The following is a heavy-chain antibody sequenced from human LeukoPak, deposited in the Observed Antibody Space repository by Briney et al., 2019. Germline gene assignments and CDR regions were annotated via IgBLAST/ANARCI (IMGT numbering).Heavy chain of an antibody. D-gene: IGHD6-13*01. V-gene: IGHV4-61*01. CDR1: GGSVSSGSYY. CDR2: IHYSGST. Sequence: PSETLSPTCTVSGGSVSSGSYYWSWIRQPPGRGLEWIGYIHYSGSTNYNPSLKSRVTISVDTSKNQFSLKLSSVTAADTAVYYCAREVSYSSSFWFDPWGQGTLVTVSS. CDR3: AREVSYSSSFWFDP. J-gene: IGHJ5*02.